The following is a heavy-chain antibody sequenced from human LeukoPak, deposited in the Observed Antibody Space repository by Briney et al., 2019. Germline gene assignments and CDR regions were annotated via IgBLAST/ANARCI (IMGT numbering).Heavy chain of an antibody. J-gene: IGHJ5*02. V-gene: IGHV6-1*01. D-gene: IGHD2-2*01. Sequence: SQTLSLTCAISGDSVSSNSAAWNWIRQSPSRGLEWLGRTYYRSKWYNDYAVSVKSRITINPDTSKNQFSLQLNSVTPEATAVYYCARMACSSTSCQLPNWFDPWGQGTLVTVSS. CDR2: TYYRSKWYN. CDR3: ARMACSSTSCQLPNWFDP. CDR1: GDSVSSNSAA.